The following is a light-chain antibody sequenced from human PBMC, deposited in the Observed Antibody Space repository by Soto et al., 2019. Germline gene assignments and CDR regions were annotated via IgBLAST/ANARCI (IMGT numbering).Light chain of an antibody. Sequence: DIQMTQSPSSLSASIGDRVTITCRATQSISRYLNWYQQKPGKAPKLLIYAASSLESGVPSRFSDSGSGTDFTLTISSLQPEDFAIYYCQQSYSTFRTFGQGTKVEIK. V-gene: IGKV1-39*01. CDR2: AAS. CDR3: QQSYSTFRT. J-gene: IGKJ1*01. CDR1: QSISRY.